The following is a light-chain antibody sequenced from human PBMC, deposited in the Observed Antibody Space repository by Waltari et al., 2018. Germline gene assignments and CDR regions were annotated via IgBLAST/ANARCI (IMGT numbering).Light chain of an antibody. J-gene: IGLJ3*02. CDR2: DVT. Sequence: QSALTQPVSVSGSPGQSITISCTGTSSDVGGITYVSGYQPHPGKAPKLMIYDVTKRPSGVSNRFSGSGSGNTASLTISGLQSEDEAYYYCSSYIRISASWVFGGGTKLTVL. CDR1: SSDVGGITY. V-gene: IGLV2-14*03. CDR3: SSYIRISASWV.